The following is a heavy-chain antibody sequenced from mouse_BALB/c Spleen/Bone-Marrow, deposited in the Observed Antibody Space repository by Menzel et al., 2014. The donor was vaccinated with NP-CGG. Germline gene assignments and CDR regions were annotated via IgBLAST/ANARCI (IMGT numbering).Heavy chain of an antibody. CDR2: ISNLAYSI. CDR3: ARLYGSGYGYAMDY. D-gene: IGHD1-1*01. CDR1: GFTFSDYG. J-gene: IGHJ4*01. V-gene: IGHV5-15*02. Sequence: EVNLVESGGGLVQPGGSRKLSCAASGFTFSDYGMAWVRQAPGKGPEWVAFISNLAYSICYADTVTGRFTISRENAKNTLYLEMSSLRSEDTAMYYCARLYGSGYGYAMDYWGQGTSVTFSS.